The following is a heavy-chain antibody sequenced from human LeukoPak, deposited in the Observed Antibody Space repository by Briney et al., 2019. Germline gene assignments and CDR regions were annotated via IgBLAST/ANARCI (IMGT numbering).Heavy chain of an antibody. D-gene: IGHD4-11*01. J-gene: IGHJ5*02. CDR2: IYYSGST. Sequence: PSETLSLTCTVSGGSISSSIYYWGWIRQPPGKGLEWIESIYYSGSTYYNPSLKSRVTISVDTSKNQFSLKLSSVTAADTSVYYCARHDYSNYAWFDPWGQGTLVTVSS. V-gene: IGHV4-39*01. CDR3: ARHDYSNYAWFDP. CDR1: GGSISSSIYY.